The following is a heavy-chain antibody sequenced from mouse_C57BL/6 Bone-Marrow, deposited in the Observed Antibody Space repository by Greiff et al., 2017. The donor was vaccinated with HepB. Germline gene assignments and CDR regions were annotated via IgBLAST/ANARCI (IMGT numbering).Heavy chain of an antibody. CDR1: GFNIKDDY. D-gene: IGHD2-3*01. J-gene: IGHJ4*01. V-gene: IGHV14-4*01. Sequence: VQLQQSGAELVRPGASVKLSCTASGFNIKDDYMHWVKQRPEQGLEWIGWIDPENGDTEYASKFQGKATITADTSSNTAYLQLSSLTSEDSAVYYCARLRGWLLAYYAMDYWGQGTSVTVSS. CDR3: ARLRGWLLAYYAMDY. CDR2: IDPENGDT.